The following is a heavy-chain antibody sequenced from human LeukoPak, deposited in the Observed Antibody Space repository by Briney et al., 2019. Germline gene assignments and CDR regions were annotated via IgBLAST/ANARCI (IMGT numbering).Heavy chain of an antibody. CDR3: ARGSAYSH. Sequence: GGSLRLSCAASGFTVSTNYMSWVRQAPGKGVEWVSVIYSGGSTYYADSVKVRFTISRDNSKNMLYLQMNSRRAEDTAVCYCARGSAYSHWGQGTLVTVSS. V-gene: IGHV3-66*02. CDR1: GFTVSTNY. J-gene: IGHJ4*02. D-gene: IGHD3-22*01. CDR2: IYSGGST.